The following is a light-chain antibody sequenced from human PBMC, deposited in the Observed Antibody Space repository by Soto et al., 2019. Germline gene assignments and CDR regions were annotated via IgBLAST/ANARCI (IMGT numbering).Light chain of an antibody. CDR2: EVS. Sequence: QSALTQPASVAGSPGQSITISCTGTSSDVGSYNLVSWYQQHPGKAPKLMICEVSKRPSGVSNRFSGSKSGNTASLTISGLQAEDEADYYCCSYAGSSTFYVFGNGTKLPVL. J-gene: IGLJ1*01. V-gene: IGLV2-23*02. CDR3: CSYAGSSTFYV. CDR1: SSDVGSYNL.